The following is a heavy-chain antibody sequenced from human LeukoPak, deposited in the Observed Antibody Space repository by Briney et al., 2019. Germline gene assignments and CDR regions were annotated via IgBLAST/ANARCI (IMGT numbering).Heavy chain of an antibody. V-gene: IGHV4-59*01. CDR1: GGSISSYY. Sequence: SETLSLTCTVSGGSISSYYWSWIRQPPGKGLEWIGYIYYSGSTNYNPSLKSRVTISVDTSKNQFSLKLSSVTAADTAVYYCARLFPSSLDFWSGSTDYWSQGTLVTVSS. J-gene: IGHJ4*02. CDR3: ARLFPSSLDFWSGSTDY. CDR2: IYYSGST. D-gene: IGHD3-3*01.